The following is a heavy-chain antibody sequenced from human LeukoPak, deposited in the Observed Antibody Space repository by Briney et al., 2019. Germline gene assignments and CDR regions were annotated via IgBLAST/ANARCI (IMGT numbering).Heavy chain of an antibody. CDR2: IGTAGDT. J-gene: IGHJ4*02. V-gene: IGHV3-13*01. CDR1: GFTFSSYD. CDR3: ARGGQQLGEFDC. Sequence: AGGSLRLSCAASGFTFSSYDMHWVRQATGKGLDWVSAIGTAGDTYYPGSVKGRFTISRENAKNSLYLQMNSLRAGDTAVYYCARGGQQLGEFDCWGQGTLVTVSS. D-gene: IGHD6-13*01.